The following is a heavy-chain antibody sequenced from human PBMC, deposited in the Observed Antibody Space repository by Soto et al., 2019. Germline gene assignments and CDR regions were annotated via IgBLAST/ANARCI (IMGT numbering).Heavy chain of an antibody. Sequence: QVQLVQSGAEVRKPGASVQVSCKPSGYTFITYHLHWVRQAPGHGLEWMGWINPNTGDTGYSQKFQGRVTMTRDTSSSTAYMELTGLRPDDTAVYYCARGQGKSRPDFWGQGTLVTVSS. CDR1: GYTFITYH. J-gene: IGHJ4*02. CDR3: ARGQGKSRPDF. CDR2: INPNTGDT. V-gene: IGHV1-2*02.